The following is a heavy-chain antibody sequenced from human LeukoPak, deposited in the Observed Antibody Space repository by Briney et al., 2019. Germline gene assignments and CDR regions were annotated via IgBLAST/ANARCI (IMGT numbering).Heavy chain of an antibody. V-gene: IGHV4-4*09. CDR2: IYTSGST. J-gene: IGHJ6*03. CDR3: ANYSRNGHYYMDV. Sequence: SETLSLTCSVSGGSFDSKYWSWIRQPPGKGLEWIGYIYTSGSTNFNPSLRSRVAMSIDTSKNQFSLKVYSVTAADTAVYYCANYSRNGHYYMDVWGKGTTVTVSS. D-gene: IGHD4-11*01. CDR1: GGSFDSKY.